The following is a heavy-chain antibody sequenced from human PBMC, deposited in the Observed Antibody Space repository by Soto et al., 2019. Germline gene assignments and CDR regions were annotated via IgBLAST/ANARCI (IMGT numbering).Heavy chain of an antibody. J-gene: IGHJ6*02. CDR3: ASEQWAGGMDV. Sequence: EVQLVESGGGLVKPGGSLRLSCAASGFTFSSYSVNWVRQTPGKGLEWVSSISSSSNYIYYADSVKGRFTISRDNAKNSLYLQMNSLRAEDTAVYYCASEQWAGGMDVWGQGTTVTVSS. V-gene: IGHV3-21*01. D-gene: IGHD6-19*01. CDR2: ISSSSNYI. CDR1: GFTFSSYS.